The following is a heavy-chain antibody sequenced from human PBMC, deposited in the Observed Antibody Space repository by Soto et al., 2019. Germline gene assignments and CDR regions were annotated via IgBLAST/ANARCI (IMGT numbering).Heavy chain of an antibody. V-gene: IGHV4-59*01. CDR3: ASIFRGEPPFY. Sequence: SETLSLTCAVSGGAISNYHWSWIRQPPGKGLEWIGHIYDSVTTNYNPPLKSRVTISVDTSKNQFSLKLNSVTAADKALYFCASIFRGEPPFYWGQGTLVTVS. D-gene: IGHD3-10*01. J-gene: IGHJ4*02. CDR1: GGAISNYH. CDR2: IYDSVTT.